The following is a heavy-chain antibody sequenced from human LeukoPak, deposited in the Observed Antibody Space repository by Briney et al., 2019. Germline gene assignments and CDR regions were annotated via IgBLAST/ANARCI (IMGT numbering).Heavy chain of an antibody. D-gene: IGHD3-22*01. J-gene: IGHJ3*02. Sequence: GASVKVSCKASGYTFTSYGISWVRQAPGQGLEWMGWISAYNGNTNYAQKLQGRVTMTTDTSTSTAYMELRSLRSDDTAVYYCARDRRDGIVVVIGDAFDIWGQETMVTVSS. V-gene: IGHV1-18*01. CDR1: GYTFTSYG. CDR2: ISAYNGNT. CDR3: ARDRRDGIVVVIGDAFDI.